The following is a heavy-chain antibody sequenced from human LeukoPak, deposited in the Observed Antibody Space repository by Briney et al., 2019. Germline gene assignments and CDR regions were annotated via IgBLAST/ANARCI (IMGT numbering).Heavy chain of an antibody. CDR3: AKAPPPYCSGGSCFDAFDI. J-gene: IGHJ3*02. D-gene: IGHD2-15*01. CDR1: GFTFSSYA. V-gene: IGHV3-23*01. CDR2: ISHSGATT. Sequence: GGSLRLSCAASGFTFSSYAMSWVRQTPGEGLEWVSAISHSGATTYYADSVKGRFTISRDNSKNTLYLQMNSLKAEDTAEYFCAKAPPPYCSGGSCFDAFDIWGQGTMVTVSS.